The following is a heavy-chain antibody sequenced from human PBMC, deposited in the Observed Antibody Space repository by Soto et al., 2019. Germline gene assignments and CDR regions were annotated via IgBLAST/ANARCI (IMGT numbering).Heavy chain of an antibody. CDR3: ARERTMVTGDAFDV. V-gene: IGHV3-21*01. D-gene: IGHD3-10*01. Sequence: EVQLVESGGGLVKPGGSLRLSCAASGFTFSSYSMNWVRQAPGKGLEWVSSISSSSSYIYYADSVKGRFTISRDNAKNSLYLQMNSLSAEDTAVYYCARERTMVTGDAFDVWGQGTMVTVAS. CDR2: ISSSSSYI. J-gene: IGHJ3*01. CDR1: GFTFSSYS.